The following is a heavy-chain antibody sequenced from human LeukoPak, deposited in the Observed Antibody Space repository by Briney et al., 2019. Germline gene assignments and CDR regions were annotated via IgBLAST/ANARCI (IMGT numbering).Heavy chain of an antibody. D-gene: IGHD3-22*01. V-gene: IGHV3-49*04. Sequence: GGSLRLSCTASGFTFGDYAMSWVRQAPGKRLEWVGFIRSKAYGGTTEYAASVKGRFTISRDDSKSIAYLQMNSLKTEDTAVYYCTRGHQDYYDSSGYYRYYYYGMDVWGQGTTVTVSS. CDR1: GFTFGDYA. J-gene: IGHJ6*02. CDR3: TRGHQDYYDSSGYYRYYYYGMDV. CDR2: IRSKAYGGTT.